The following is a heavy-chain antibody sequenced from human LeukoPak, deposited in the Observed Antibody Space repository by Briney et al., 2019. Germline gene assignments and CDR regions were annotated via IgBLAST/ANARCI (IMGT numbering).Heavy chain of an antibody. Sequence: GGSLRLSCAASGFIFSSFGMHWVRQAPGKGLEWVAFIRYDGSNKYYADSVKGRFTISRDNSKNTLYLEMNSPRPEDTAIYYCAKDRGDYTNWFDPWGQGTLVTVSS. CDR1: GFIFSSFG. CDR3: AKDRGDYTNWFDP. D-gene: IGHD4-17*01. J-gene: IGHJ5*02. V-gene: IGHV3-30*02. CDR2: IRYDGSNK.